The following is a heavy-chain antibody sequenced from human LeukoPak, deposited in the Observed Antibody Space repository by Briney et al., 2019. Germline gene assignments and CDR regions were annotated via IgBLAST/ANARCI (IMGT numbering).Heavy chain of an antibody. V-gene: IGHV3-7*04. CDR3: ARFWYGSGSYRVFDY. Sequence: GGSLRLSCAASGFYFSSYWMSWVRQAPGKGLEWVANIKQDGSEKYYVDSVKGRFTISRDNTKNSLYLQMNSLRAEDTAVYYCARFWYGSGSYRVFDYWGQGTQVTVSS. J-gene: IGHJ4*02. D-gene: IGHD3-10*01. CDR1: GFYFSSYW. CDR2: IKQDGSEK.